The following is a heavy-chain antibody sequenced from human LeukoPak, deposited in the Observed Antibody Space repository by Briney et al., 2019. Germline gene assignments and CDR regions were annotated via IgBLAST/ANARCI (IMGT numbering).Heavy chain of an antibody. CDR2: INSDGSEG. V-gene: IGHV3-7*01. J-gene: IGHJ5*02. Sequence: GGSLRLSCAVSGFTFSGFWMSWSRQAPGKGLEWVASINSDGSEGYYADVVKGRFTISRDNAKNSLYLQMNSLRAEDTAVYYCARSVGYCSSTSCSDRFDPWGQGTLVTVSS. CDR3: ARSVGYCSSTSCSDRFDP. CDR1: GFTFSGFW. D-gene: IGHD2-2*01.